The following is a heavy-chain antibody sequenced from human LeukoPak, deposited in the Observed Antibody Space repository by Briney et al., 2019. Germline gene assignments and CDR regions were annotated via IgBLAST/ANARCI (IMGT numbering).Heavy chain of an antibody. J-gene: IGHJ4*02. CDR3: ARGNSDYDHDY. CDR2: ISTTSRYI. V-gene: IGHV3-21*01. Sequence: GGSLRLSCAASGFTFSSYSMNWGRQAPGKGLEWVSSISTTSRYIYYADSVKGRFTVSRDNAKNSLSLQMNSLRAEDTAVYYCARGNSDYDHDYWGQGTLVTVSS. D-gene: IGHD4-11*01. CDR1: GFTFSSYS.